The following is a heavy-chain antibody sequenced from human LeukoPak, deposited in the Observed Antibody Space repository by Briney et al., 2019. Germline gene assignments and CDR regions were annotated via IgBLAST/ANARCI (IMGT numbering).Heavy chain of an antibody. J-gene: IGHJ6*03. V-gene: IGHV3-9*01. CDR2: ISWNSGSI. CDR1: GLTFDDYA. D-gene: IGHD4-11*01. CDR3: AKSEVTTLSNYYYMDV. Sequence: PGGSLRLSCAASGLTFDDYAMHWVRQAPGKGLEWVSGISWNSGSIGYADSVKGRFTISRDNAKNSLYLQMNSLRAEDTALYYCAKSEVTTLSNYYYMDVWGKGTTVTVSS.